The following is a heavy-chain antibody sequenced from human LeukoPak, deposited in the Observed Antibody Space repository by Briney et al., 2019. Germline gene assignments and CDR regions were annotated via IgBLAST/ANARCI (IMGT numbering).Heavy chain of an antibody. D-gene: IGHD1-26*01. CDR1: GFTFSSYS. CDR2: ISSSSSYI. CDR3: ARARGATTVDY. V-gene: IGHV3-21*01. Sequence: GGSLRLSCAASGFTFSSYSMNWVRQAPGKGLEWVSSISSSSSYIYYADSVKCRFTISRDNAKNSLYLQMNSLRAEDTAVYYCARARGATTVDYWGQGTLVTVSS. J-gene: IGHJ4*02.